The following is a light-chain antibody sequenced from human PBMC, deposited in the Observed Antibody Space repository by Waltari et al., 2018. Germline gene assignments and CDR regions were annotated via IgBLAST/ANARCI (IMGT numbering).Light chain of an antibody. V-gene: IGKV1-12*01. J-gene: IGKJ5*01. CDR1: QDISNW. Sequence: DIQMTQSPSSVSASVGDRVTITCRASQDISNWLAWFQQKPGKAPKVLIYPASSLQSGVPSRFSGSGSGTDFTLTISSLQPEDFATYYCQQANSFPITFGQGTRLDIK. CDR2: PAS. CDR3: QQANSFPIT.